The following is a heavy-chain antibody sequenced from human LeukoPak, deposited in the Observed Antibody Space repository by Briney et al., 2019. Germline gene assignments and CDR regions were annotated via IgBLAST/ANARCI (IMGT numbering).Heavy chain of an antibody. J-gene: IGHJ4*02. D-gene: IGHD2-2*02. CDR2: IIPIFGTA. CDR3: ASSGYCSSTSCYTSALFDY. CDR1: GGTFSSYA. V-gene: IGHV1-69*13. Sequence: ASVKVSCKASGGTFSSYAISWVRQAPGQGFEWMGGIIPIFGTANYAQKFQGRVTITADESTSTAYMELSSLRSEDTAVYYCASSGYCSSTSCYTSALFDYWGQGTLVTVSS.